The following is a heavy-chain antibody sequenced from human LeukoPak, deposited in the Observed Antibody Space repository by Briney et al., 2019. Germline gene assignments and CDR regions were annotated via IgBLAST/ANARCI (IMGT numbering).Heavy chain of an antibody. CDR2: IYYSGST. V-gene: IGHV4-39*01. CDR1: GGSISSSYSY. CDR3: ALSSSAGAD. Sequence: SETLSLTCTVSGGSISSSYSYWGWIRQPPGKGLEWIGNIYYSGSTYYNPSLKSRVTISVDASRNQFSLKLSSVTATDTAVYYCALSSSAGADWGQGTLVTVSS. J-gene: IGHJ4*02. D-gene: IGHD6-6*01.